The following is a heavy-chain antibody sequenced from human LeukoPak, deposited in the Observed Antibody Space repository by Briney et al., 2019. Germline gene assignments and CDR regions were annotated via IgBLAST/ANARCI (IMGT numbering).Heavy chain of an antibody. Sequence: GGSLRLSCAPSGFTVSSNYMSWVRPAPGKGLEWVSVIYSGGSTYYADSVKGRFTISRDNSKNTLYLHMNSLRVEDTAVYYCARKVQSWGQGALVTVSS. CDR2: IYSGGST. V-gene: IGHV3-66*01. CDR1: GFTVSSNY. D-gene: IGHD3-10*01. J-gene: IGHJ4*02. CDR3: ARKVQS.